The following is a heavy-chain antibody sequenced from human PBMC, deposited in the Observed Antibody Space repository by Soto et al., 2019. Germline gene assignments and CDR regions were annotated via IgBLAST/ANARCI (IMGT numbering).Heavy chain of an antibody. Sequence: SVKISCTASGRTSSSYTISWVRQAPGQGLEWMGRIIPILGIANYAQKFQGRVTITADKSTSTAYMELSSLRSEDTAVYYCARDGLSDAFDIWGQGTMVTVSS. J-gene: IGHJ3*02. CDR2: IIPILGIA. CDR1: GRTSSSYT. CDR3: ARDGLSDAFDI. V-gene: IGHV1-69*02.